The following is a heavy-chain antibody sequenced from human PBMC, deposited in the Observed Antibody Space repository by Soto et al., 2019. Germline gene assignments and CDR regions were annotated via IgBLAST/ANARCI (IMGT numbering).Heavy chain of an antibody. CDR2: LSYPGTS. CDR3: ATGRSDSGSDEEHF. Sequence: QLHLQESGPGLVKPSETLSPTCTVSNDSIRSGTYYWAWMRQPPGRGLEWMGSLSYPGTSHYNPSLKSQDTISKDAHKTQFSLNLASVTPADTAVYFCATGRSDSGSDEEHFWGRGTLVTVSS. D-gene: IGHD6-19*01. V-gene: IGHV4-39*01. J-gene: IGHJ4*02. CDR1: NDSIRSGTYY.